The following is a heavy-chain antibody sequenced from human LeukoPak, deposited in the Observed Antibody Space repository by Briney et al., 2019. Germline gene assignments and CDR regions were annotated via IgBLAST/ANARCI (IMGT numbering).Heavy chain of an antibody. Sequence: PGGSLRLSCAASGCSFSPYWMSWVRQGPGKGLDWVASINPDGSGTSYVDSVKGRFTISRDNAHNSLYLQMNSMSAENAAVYYGARLFGGVTTFDYWGQGTLVTVSS. CDR1: GCSFSPYW. CDR2: INPDGSGT. J-gene: IGHJ4*02. V-gene: IGHV3-7*01. D-gene: IGHD4-17*01. CDR3: ARLFGGVTTFDY.